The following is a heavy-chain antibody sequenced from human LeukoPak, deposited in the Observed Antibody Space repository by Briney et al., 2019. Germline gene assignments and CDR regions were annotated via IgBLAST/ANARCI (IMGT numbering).Heavy chain of an antibody. D-gene: IGHD6-13*01. CDR3: ARGIAAAGQGFQH. J-gene: IGHJ1*01. CDR1: GGSISSYY. Sequence: SETLSLTCTVSGGSISSYYWSWIRQPPGKGLEWIGYIYYSGSTNYNPSLKSRVTISVDTSKNQFSLKLSSVTAADTAVYYCARGIAAAGQGFQHWGQGTLVTVSS. CDR2: IYYSGST. V-gene: IGHV4-59*08.